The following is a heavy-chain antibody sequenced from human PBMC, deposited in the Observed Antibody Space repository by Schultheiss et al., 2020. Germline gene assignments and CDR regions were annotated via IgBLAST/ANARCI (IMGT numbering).Heavy chain of an antibody. V-gene: IGHV3-21*01. CDR3: ARGDVWGGYPDY. J-gene: IGHJ4*02. CDR2: ISSSSSYI. Sequence: GESLKISCAAAGFTFSSYSMNWVRQATGKALEWVSSISSSSSYIYYADSVKGRFTISRDNAKNSLYLQMNSLREEDTAVYYCARGDVWGGYPDYWGEGTLGTVAS. D-gene: IGHD3-3*01. CDR1: GFTFSSYS.